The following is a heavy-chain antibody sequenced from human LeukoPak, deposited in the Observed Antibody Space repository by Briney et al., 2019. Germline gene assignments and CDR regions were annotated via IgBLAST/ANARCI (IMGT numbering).Heavy chain of an antibody. CDR2: FDPEDGET. Sequence: ASVKVSCKASGGTFSNYAISWVRQAPGQGLEWMGGFDPEDGETIYAQKFQGRVTMTEDTSTDTAYMELSSLRSEDTAVYYCATELRWTLDDAFDIWGQGTMVTVSS. CDR1: GGTFSNYA. D-gene: IGHD4-23*01. CDR3: ATELRWTLDDAFDI. J-gene: IGHJ3*02. V-gene: IGHV1-24*01.